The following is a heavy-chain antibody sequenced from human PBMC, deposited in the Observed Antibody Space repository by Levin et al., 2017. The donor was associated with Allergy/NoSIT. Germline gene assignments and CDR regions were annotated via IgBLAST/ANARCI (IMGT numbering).Heavy chain of an antibody. V-gene: IGHV3-23*01. CDR2: MSGSGSST. Sequence: PGGSLRLSCAASGFTFSSYAMSWVRQAPGKGLEWVSAMSGSGSSTYYADSVKGRFTISRDNSKNTLYLQMTSLRAEDTALYYCAKATSPFYSDSSGSIALDFWGQGTMVSVSS. CDR3: AKATSPFYSDSSGSIALDF. J-gene: IGHJ3*01. CDR1: GFTFSSYA. D-gene: IGHD3-22*01.